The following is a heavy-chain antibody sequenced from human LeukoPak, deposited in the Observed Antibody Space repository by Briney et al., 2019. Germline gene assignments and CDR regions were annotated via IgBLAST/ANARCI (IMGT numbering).Heavy chain of an antibody. CDR1: GGSISSSSCY. J-gene: IGHJ6*02. V-gene: IGHV4-39*07. D-gene: IGHD6-13*01. CDR2: IYYSGST. CDR3: ATLPVLYSSSWRLYYYYGMDV. Sequence: PAETLSLTCTVSGGSISSSSCYWGWIREPPGKGLEWLGSIYYSGSTYYNPSLKSPVTISVDTSKNQFSLKLSSVTAADTAVYYCATLPVLYSSSWRLYYYYGMDVWGQGTTVTVSS.